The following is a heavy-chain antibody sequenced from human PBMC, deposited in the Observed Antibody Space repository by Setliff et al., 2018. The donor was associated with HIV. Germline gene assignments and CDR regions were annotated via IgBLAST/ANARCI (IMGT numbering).Heavy chain of an antibody. V-gene: IGHV5-10-1*01. D-gene: IGHD3-10*01. CDR2: IDPSDSYT. Sequence: GESLKISCKGSGYSFTNYWISWVRQMPGKGLEWMGRIDPSDSYTNYSPSFQGHVTMSSDKSISAAYLQWSSLKASDTAMYYCARHFGYNPGWFDSWGQGTLVTVSS. CDR3: ARHFGYNPGWFDS. CDR1: GYSFTNYW. J-gene: IGHJ5*01.